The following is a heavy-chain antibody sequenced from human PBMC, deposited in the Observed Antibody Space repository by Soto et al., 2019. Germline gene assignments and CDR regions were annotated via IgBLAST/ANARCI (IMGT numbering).Heavy chain of an antibody. Sequence: ASVKVSCKASGYTFTSYGISWVRQAPGQGLEWMGWISAYNGNTNYAQKLQGRVTMTTDTSTSTAYMELRSLRSDDTAVYYCARDTGGYCSGGSCYSDFDYWGQGTLVTVSS. V-gene: IGHV1-18*01. CDR1: GYTFTSYG. CDR3: ARDTGGYCSGGSCYSDFDY. J-gene: IGHJ4*02. CDR2: ISAYNGNT. D-gene: IGHD2-15*01.